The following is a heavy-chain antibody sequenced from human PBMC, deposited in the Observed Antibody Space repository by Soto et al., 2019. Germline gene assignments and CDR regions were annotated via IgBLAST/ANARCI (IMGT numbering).Heavy chain of an antibody. CDR3: ARTPPSYSSSWDGGVY. CDR2: IIPIFGTA. J-gene: IGHJ4*02. D-gene: IGHD6-13*01. V-gene: IGHV1-69*01. CDR1: GGTFSSYA. Sequence: QVQLVQSGAEVKKPGSSVKVSCKASGGTFSSYAISWVRQAPGQGLEWMGGIIPIFGTANYAQKFQGRVTITADESTSTAYMERSSLRSEDTAVYYCARTPPSYSSSWDGGVYWGQGTLVTVSS.